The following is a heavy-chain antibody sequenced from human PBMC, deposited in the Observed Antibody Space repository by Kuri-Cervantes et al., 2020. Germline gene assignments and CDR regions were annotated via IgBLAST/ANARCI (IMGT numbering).Heavy chain of an antibody. CDR3: ARGIYDGANLFFDF. CDR1: GFTFSSYS. CDR2: IKEDGSEK. Sequence: GESLKISCAASGFTFSSYSMNWVRQAPGKGLEWVANIKEDGSEKYYVDSVKGRFTISRDNAKNSLYLQMNSLRAEETAVYYCARGIYDGANLFFDFWGQGTLVTVSS. D-gene: IGHD3-16*01. V-gene: IGHV3-7*01. J-gene: IGHJ4*02.